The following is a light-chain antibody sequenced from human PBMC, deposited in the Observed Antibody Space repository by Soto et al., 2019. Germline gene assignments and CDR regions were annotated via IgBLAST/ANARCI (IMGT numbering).Light chain of an antibody. CDR2: DVS. Sequence: QSALTQPASVSGSPGQSITISCAGTSSDVGGYTYVSWYQQHPGKAPKLMIYDVSNRPSGVSNRFSGSMSGNTASLTISVLQAEDEADYYCTSYTSSSTPYVFGGGTKVTVL. V-gene: IGLV2-14*01. CDR1: SSDVGGYTY. J-gene: IGLJ1*01. CDR3: TSYTSSSTPYV.